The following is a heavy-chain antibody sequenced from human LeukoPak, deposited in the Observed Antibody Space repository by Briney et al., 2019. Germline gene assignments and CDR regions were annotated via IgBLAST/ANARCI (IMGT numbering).Heavy chain of an antibody. CDR2: ISGDGGRT. CDR1: GFTFDDYD. D-gene: IGHD1-1*01. CDR3: AKGNWNHHYRGTGMDV. J-gene: IGHJ6*02. Sequence: GGSLRLSCAASGFTFDDYDVHWARQAPGKGLEWVSLISGDGGRTYYADSVKGRFTISRDNSKNSLYLQMNSLRTEDTALYYCAKGNWNHHYRGTGMDVWGQGTTVTVSS. V-gene: IGHV3-43*02.